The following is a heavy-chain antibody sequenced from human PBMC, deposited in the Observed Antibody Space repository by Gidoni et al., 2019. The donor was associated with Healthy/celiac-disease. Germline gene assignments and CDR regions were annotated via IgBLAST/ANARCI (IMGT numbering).Heavy chain of an antibody. J-gene: IGHJ4*02. Sequence: EVQLLESGGGLVQPGGSLRLSCAASAFPFTSYAMSWVRQAPGKGLGWVSAISGSGGSTYYADSVKGRFTIARDNSKNTLYLQMNSLRAEDTAVYYCGKSMLKYYDSDFDYWGQGTLVTVSS. CDR2: ISGSGGST. CDR3: GKSMLKYYDSDFDY. CDR1: AFPFTSYA. D-gene: IGHD3-22*01. V-gene: IGHV3-23*01.